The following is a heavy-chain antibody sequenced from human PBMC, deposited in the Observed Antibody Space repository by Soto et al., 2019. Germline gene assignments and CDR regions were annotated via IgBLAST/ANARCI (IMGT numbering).Heavy chain of an antibody. CDR3: TRVADPLISRAFAI. Sequence: ASVKVSCKASGYTFTNYEISWVRQAPGQGLEWMGWISTYNGNTNYAQKIHDRVTMTTDTSTSTAYMELRSLSSDDTAMYFCTRVADPLISRAFAIWGQGTVVTVSS. J-gene: IGHJ3*02. CDR1: GYTFTNYE. CDR2: ISTYNGNT. V-gene: IGHV1-18*01. D-gene: IGHD2-8*01.